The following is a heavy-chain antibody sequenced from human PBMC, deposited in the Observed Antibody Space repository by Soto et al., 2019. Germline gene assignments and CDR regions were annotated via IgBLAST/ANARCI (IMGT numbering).Heavy chain of an antibody. V-gene: IGHV5-51*07. CDR1: GNSVTSNW. Sequence: ESQKISGEGSGNSVTSNWIGFEQQMPWKGLEGMGIINPADSDIKCSPSFQGQVTISADKSIGTAYLQWSSLKASDTAMYYCARHQRDGSASRQMDCWGQATLVTVSS. J-gene: IGHJ4*02. CDR3: ARHQRDGSASRQMDC. D-gene: IGHD3-22*01. CDR2: INPADSDI.